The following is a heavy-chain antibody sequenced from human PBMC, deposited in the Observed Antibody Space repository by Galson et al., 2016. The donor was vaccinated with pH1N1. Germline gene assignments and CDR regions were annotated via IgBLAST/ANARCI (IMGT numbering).Heavy chain of an antibody. CDR2: IGRDGSST. D-gene: IGHD4-17*01. V-gene: IGHV3-74*01. CDR1: GFTFSNYW. CDR3: ARESRSGDYKFDAFDI. J-gene: IGHJ3*02. Sequence: SLRLSCAASGFTFSNYWIHWVRQAPGKGLVWVSRIGRDGSSTNYADSVKGRFTISRDNTKNALYLQMNSLRAEETAVYYCARESRSGDYKFDAFDIWGQGTMVTVSS.